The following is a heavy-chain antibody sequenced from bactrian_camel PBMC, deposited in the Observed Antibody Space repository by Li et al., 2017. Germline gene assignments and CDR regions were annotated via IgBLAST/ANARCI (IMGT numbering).Heavy chain of an antibody. Sequence: QLVESGGGSVQAGGSLRLSCVASGFTFSSGCMGWFRQAPERSREGVVSLKSDRTTNTTIYANSVKGRFTISKDKFENTLYLQMDSLKTEDTAVYYCAAGMLGIAGDQNTLGNWGQGTQVTVS. J-gene: IGHJ4*01. D-gene: IGHD1*01. CDR2: LKSDRTTNTT. CDR1: GFTFSSGC. CDR3: AAGMLGIAGDQNTLGN. V-gene: IGHV3S26*01.